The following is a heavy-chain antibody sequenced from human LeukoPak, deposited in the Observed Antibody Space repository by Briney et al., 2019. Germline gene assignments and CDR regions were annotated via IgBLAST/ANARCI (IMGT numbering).Heavy chain of an antibody. CDR3: ARDRNWNYDY. CDR1: GFTVSSNY. Sequence: GGSLRLSCAASGFTVSSNYMSWVRQAPGKGLEWVSSIGGSGDSIYYADSVKGRFTISRDNAKNSLDLQMNSLRVEDTAVYYCARDRNWNYDYWGQGTLVTVSS. V-gene: IGHV3-21*01. J-gene: IGHJ4*02. CDR2: IGGSGDSI. D-gene: IGHD1-7*01.